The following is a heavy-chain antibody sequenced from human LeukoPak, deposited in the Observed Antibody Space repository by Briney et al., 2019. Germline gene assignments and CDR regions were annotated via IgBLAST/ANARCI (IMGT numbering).Heavy chain of an antibody. CDR2: INPNSGGT. CDR3: AREFYGDYVFDY. J-gene: IGHJ4*02. Sequence: ASVKVSCKASGYTFTGCYMHWVRQAPGQGLEWMGWINPNSGGTNYAQKFQGRVTMTRDTSISTAYMELSRLRSDDTAVYYCAREFYGDYVFDYWGQGTLVTVSS. V-gene: IGHV1-2*02. D-gene: IGHD4-17*01. CDR1: GYTFTGCY.